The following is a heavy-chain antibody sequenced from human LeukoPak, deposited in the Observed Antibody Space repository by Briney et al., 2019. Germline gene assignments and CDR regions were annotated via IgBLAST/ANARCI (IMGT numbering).Heavy chain of an antibody. CDR2: IHNNGAT. V-gene: IGHV4-39*01. CDR1: GGSITDNTYY. D-gene: IGHD6-13*01. CDR3: ARRRVAATAGWSDP. J-gene: IGHJ5*02. Sequence: PSETLSLTGAVSGGSITDNTYYWGWIRQPPGEGLEWIGCIHNNGATYYDPSLKSRVTFSMDTSKNQVFLTLTSVTAADTAVYYCARRRVAATAGWSDPWGQGTLVTVSS.